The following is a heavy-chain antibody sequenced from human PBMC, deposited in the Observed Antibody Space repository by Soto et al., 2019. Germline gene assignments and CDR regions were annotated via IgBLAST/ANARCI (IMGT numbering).Heavy chain of an antibody. CDR1: GGSISGYY. Sequence: QVQLQESGPGLVKPSETLSLTCTVSGGSISGYYWSWIRQPAGKGLAWIGRIYNSGNTRYNPSLKSRVTMSVDTSKNQFSLRLSSVTAADTAVYYCARFDCSGGTCTPDDYWGQGTLVTVSS. J-gene: IGHJ4*02. V-gene: IGHV4-4*07. D-gene: IGHD2-15*01. CDR3: ARFDCSGGTCTPDDY. CDR2: IYNSGNT.